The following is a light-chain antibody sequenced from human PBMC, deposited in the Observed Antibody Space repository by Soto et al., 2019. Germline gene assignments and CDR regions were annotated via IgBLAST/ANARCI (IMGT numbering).Light chain of an antibody. CDR2: AVF. CDR1: QDISNF. CDR3: LQYNNFPLT. J-gene: IGKJ4*01. V-gene: IGKV1-9*01. Sequence: DIQLTQSPSFLSASVGDRDTITCRASQDISNFLAWFQQKPGRAPKLLIYAVFTLQSGVPSRFSGSGSGAEFTLTISSLQPEDFATYYCLQYNNFPLTFGGGTKVDIK.